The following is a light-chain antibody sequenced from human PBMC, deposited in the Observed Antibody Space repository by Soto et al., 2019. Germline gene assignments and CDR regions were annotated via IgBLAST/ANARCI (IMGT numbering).Light chain of an antibody. V-gene: IGKV1-12*01. CDR1: QGISSW. CDR2: AAS. CDR3: QQAKSFPYT. J-gene: IGKJ2*01. Sequence: DIQMTQSPSYVSASEGDRVTITCRASQGISSWLAWYQQKPGKAPNLLIYAASSLHSGVPPRFSGGGSGTDFTLTISSLQPEYFATYCCQQAKSFPYTFGQGTKVEIK.